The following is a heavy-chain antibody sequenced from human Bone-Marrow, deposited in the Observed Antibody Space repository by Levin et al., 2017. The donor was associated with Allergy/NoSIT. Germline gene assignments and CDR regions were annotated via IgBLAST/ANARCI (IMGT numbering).Heavy chain of an antibody. CDR1: GFTFSTYW. Sequence: GESLKISCAASGFTFSTYWMHWVRQAPGKGLVWVSRIQSNGKTNYADSVKGRFTISRDNAKNTLYLQMNSLTVEDTAVYYWARDRFYSDSGSNFSWFDPWGQGTLVTVSS. J-gene: IGHJ5*02. CDR2: IQSNGKT. V-gene: IGHV3-74*01. CDR3: ARDRFYSDSGSNFSWFDP. D-gene: IGHD3-10*01.